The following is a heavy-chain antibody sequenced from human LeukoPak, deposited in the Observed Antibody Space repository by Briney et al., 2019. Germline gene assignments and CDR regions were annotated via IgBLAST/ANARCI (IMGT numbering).Heavy chain of an antibody. D-gene: IGHD5-12*01. Sequence: GRSLRLSCLASGFTFSSYAMNWVRQAPGKGLEWVSSISRSSSYIYYADSVKGRFTISRDNAKNSLYLQMNSLRAEDTAVYYCASGARVTGGHEWYYYYGMDVWGQGTTVTVSS. J-gene: IGHJ6*02. CDR2: ISRSSSYI. V-gene: IGHV3-21*01. CDR1: GFTFSSYA. CDR3: ASGARVTGGHEWYYYYGMDV.